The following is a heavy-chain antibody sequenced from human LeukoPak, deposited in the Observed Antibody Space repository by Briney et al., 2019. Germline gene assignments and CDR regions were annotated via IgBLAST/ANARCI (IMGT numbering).Heavy chain of an antibody. CDR3: ARFPGRNYYDSSGFDY. V-gene: IGHV3-30*02. CDR1: GFTFSSYG. CDR2: IRYDGSGK. D-gene: IGHD3-22*01. Sequence: SGGSLRLSCATSGFTFSSYGMHWVRQAPGKGLEWVAFIRYDGSGKYYADSVKGRFTISRDNAKNSLYLQMNSLRAEDTAVYYCARFPGRNYYDSSGFDYWGQGTLVTVSS. J-gene: IGHJ4*02.